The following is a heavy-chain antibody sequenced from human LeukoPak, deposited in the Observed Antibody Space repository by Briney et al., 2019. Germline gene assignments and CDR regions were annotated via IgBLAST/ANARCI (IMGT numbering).Heavy chain of an antibody. J-gene: IGHJ4*02. CDR1: GGSISSGDYY. V-gene: IGHV4-30-4*01. Sequence: PSQTLSLTCTVSGGSISSGDYYWSWIRQPPGKGLEWIGHIYYSGSTYYNPSLKSRVTISVDTSKNQFSLKLSSVTAADTAVYYCARAYDILTGYDYWGQGTLVTVSS. CDR2: IYYSGST. CDR3: ARAYDILTGYDY. D-gene: IGHD3-9*01.